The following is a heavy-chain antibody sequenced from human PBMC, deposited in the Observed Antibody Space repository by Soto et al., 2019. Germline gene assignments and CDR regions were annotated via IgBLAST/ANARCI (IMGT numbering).Heavy chain of an antibody. D-gene: IGHD1-26*01. CDR2: ISGSGGST. CDR3: AKDLLVGATPGLDY. CDR1: GFTFSSYA. Sequence: GGSLRLSCASSGFTFSSYAMSWVRQAPGKGLEWVSAISGSGGSTYYADSVKGRFTISRDNSKNTLYLQMNSLRAEDTAVYYCAKDLLVGATPGLDYWGQGTLVTVSS. J-gene: IGHJ4*02. V-gene: IGHV3-23*01.